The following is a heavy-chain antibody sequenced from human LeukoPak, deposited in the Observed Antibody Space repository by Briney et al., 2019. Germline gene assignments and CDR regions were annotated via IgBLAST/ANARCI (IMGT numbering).Heavy chain of an antibody. J-gene: IGHJ4*02. Sequence: GRSLRLSCAASGXTFSAFGMHWVRQAPGKGLEWVAVIWYDGSNKYYADSVKGRFTISRDNSKNTLYLQMNSLRAEDTAVYYCAREARYGSGSFLVVFDYWGQGTLVTVSS. V-gene: IGHV3-33*01. CDR2: IWYDGSNK. CDR3: AREARYGSGSFLVVFDY. D-gene: IGHD3-10*01. CDR1: GXTFSAFG.